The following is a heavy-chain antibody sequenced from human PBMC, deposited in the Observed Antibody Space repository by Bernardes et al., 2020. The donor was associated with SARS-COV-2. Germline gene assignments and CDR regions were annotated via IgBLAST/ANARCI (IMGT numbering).Heavy chain of an antibody. D-gene: IGHD3-10*01. J-gene: IGHJ6*02. CDR3: ARDPDITMVRGVIIPPYYYYGMDV. CDR1: GFTFSSYW. CDR2: ISSSSSTI. V-gene: IGHV3-48*02. Sequence: GGSLRLSCADSGFTFSSYWMSWVRQAPGKGLEWVSYISSSSSTIYYADSVKGRFTISRDNAKNSLYLQMNSLRDEDTAVYYCARDPDITMVRGVIIPPYYYYGMDVWGQGTTVTVSS.